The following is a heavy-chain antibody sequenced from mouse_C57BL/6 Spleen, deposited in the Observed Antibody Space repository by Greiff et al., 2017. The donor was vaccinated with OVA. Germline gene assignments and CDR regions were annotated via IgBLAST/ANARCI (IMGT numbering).Heavy chain of an antibody. V-gene: IGHV1-50*01. CDR3: ASVTFRAMDY. D-gene: IGHD2-1*01. CDR1: GYTFTSYW. J-gene: IGHJ4*01. CDR2: IDPSDGYT. Sequence: VQLQQPGAELVKPGASVKLSCKASGYTFTSYWMQWVKQRPGQGLEWIGDIDPSDGYTNYHQKFKRKATLTVDTSSSTAYLQLRSLTSEDSAVDDYASVTFRAMDYWGQGTSVTVSS.